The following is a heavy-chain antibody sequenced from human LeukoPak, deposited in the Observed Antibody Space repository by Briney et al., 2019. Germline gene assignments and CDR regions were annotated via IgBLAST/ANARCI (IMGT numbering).Heavy chain of an antibody. CDR2: INHSGST. CDR3: ARGLITRPLGY. Sequence: PSETLSLTCAVYGGSFSGYYWSWIRQPPGKGLEWIGEINHSGSTNCNPSLKSRVTISVDTSKNQFSLKLSSVTAADTAVYYCARGLITRPLGYWGQGTLVTVSS. D-gene: IGHD3-16*01. CDR1: GGSFSGYY. J-gene: IGHJ4*02. V-gene: IGHV4-34*01.